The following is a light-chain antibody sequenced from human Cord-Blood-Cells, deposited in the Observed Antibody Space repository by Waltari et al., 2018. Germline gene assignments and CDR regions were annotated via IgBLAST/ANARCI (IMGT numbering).Light chain of an antibody. CDR3: SSYAGSNYV. Sequence: QSALIQPPSASGSPGQSVTISCTGTSSDVGGYNYVSWYQQHPGKAPKLMIYEVSKRPSGVPDRFSGSKSGNTASLTVAALQAEDEADYYCSSYAGSNYVFGTETKVTVL. CDR1: SSDVGGYNY. CDR2: EVS. V-gene: IGLV2-8*01. J-gene: IGLJ1*01.